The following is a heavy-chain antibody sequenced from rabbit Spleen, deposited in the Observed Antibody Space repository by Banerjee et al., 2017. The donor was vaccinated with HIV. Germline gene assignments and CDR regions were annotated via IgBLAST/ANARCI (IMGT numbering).Heavy chain of an antibody. Sequence: QSLEESGGDLVKPEGSLTLTCTASGFSFSSSYYMCWVRQAPGKGLEYIACIYADSSGSTVYASWAKGRFTISSHNAQNTLYLQLSSLTAADTATYFCVRDQAGDADYGPYYLNLWGQAPWSPS. V-gene: IGHV1S40*01. CDR3: VRDQAGDADYGPYYLNL. CDR2: IYADSSGST. J-gene: IGHJ4*01. CDR1: GFSFSSSYY. D-gene: IGHD2-1*01.